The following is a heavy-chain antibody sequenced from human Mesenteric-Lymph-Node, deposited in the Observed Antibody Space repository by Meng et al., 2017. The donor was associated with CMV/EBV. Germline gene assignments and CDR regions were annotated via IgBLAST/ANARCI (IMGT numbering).Heavy chain of an antibody. J-gene: IGHJ4*02. D-gene: IGHD3-10*01. CDR2: ISHSGST. CDR3: ARGGTSLPFGARQNTLDH. CDR1: SFSDNY. Sequence: SFSDNYWTWIRKPPGEGLEWIGEISHSGSTSYNPALKSRVALSLDASKKHLSLRLRSVTAADAAVYYCARGGTSLPFGARQNTLDHWGQGIQVTVSS. V-gene: IGHV4-34*01.